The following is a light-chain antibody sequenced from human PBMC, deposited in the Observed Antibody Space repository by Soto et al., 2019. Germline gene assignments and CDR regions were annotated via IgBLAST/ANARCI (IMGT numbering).Light chain of an antibody. Sequence: QSALTQPASVSGSPGQSITISCTGTSSDVGNYNYVSWYQHHPGKAPKLMIYEVSYRPSGVSVRFSGSKSGNTAYLTISGLQAEDEANYYCSSYTTSRTWVFGGGTKLTVL. J-gene: IGLJ3*02. V-gene: IGLV2-14*01. CDR1: SSDVGNYNY. CDR3: SSYTTSRTWV. CDR2: EVS.